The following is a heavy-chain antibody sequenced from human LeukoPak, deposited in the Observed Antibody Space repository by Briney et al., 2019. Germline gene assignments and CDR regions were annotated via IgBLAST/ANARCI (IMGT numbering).Heavy chain of an antibody. V-gene: IGHV4-34*01. CDR2: INHSGST. Sequence: PSETLSLTCAVYGGSFSGYYWSWIRQPPGEGLEWIGEINHSGSTNYNPSLKSRVTISVDTSKNQFSLKLSSVTAADTAVYYCARTGSVVAGTPYYYYGMDVWGQGTTVTVSS. J-gene: IGHJ6*02. CDR3: ARTGSVVAGTPYYYYGMDV. CDR1: GGSFSGYY. D-gene: IGHD6-19*01.